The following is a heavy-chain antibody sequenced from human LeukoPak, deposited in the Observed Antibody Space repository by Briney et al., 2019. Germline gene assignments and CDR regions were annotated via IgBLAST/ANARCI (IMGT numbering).Heavy chain of an antibody. J-gene: IGHJ5*02. D-gene: IGHD6-13*01. Sequence: PGGSLRLSCAASGFTVSRSYTSWVRQSPGKGLEWVSVIYSGGSTYYADSVKGRFTISRDNSKNTLYLQMTSLRAEDTAVYYCARALGAAAGTWGQGTLVTVSS. CDR1: GFTVSRSY. CDR2: IYSGGST. V-gene: IGHV3-53*01. CDR3: ARALGAAAGT.